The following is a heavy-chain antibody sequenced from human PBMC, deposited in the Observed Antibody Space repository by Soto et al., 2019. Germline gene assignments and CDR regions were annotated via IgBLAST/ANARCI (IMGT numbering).Heavy chain of an antibody. CDR1: GYTFTNYY. CDR3: ASSDMGGDGALEV. J-gene: IGHJ3*01. D-gene: IGHD3-16*01. CDR2: INPSGGGP. V-gene: IGHV1-46*03. Sequence: QVQLMQSGAEVKQPGASVKVSCKASGYTFTNYYMHWVRQVPGQGLEWMGIINPSGGGPAHAQNFRGRLTTTIDTSTTTIYMELNSLRAEYTAVYFCASSDMGGDGALEVWGQGTMVTVSS.